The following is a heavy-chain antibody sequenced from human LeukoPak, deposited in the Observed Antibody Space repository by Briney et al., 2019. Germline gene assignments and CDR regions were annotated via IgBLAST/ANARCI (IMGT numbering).Heavy chain of an antibody. CDR1: GLTFSSHA. V-gene: IGHV3-23*01. CDR2: ISGSGGST. J-gene: IGHJ4*02. CDR3: ANQLRYFDWFPGDY. D-gene: IGHD3-9*01. Sequence: GGSLRLSCAASGLTFSSHAMSWVRQAPGKGLEWVSGISGSGGSTYYADSVKGRFTISRDNTKNTLYLQMTSLGADDSAVYYCANQLRYFDWFPGDYWGQGTLVTVSS.